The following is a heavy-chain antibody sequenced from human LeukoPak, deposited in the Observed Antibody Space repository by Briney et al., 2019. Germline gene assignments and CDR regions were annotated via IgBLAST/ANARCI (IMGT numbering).Heavy chain of an antibody. Sequence: PGGSLRLSCAASGFILSSYTIHWVRQAPGKGLEWVAVISYDGSNKYYADSVKGRFTISRDNSKNTLYLQMNSLRAEDTAVYYCATPIAAAVIDYWGQGTLVTVSS. V-gene: IGHV3-30*04. J-gene: IGHJ4*02. D-gene: IGHD6-13*01. CDR3: ATPIAAAVIDY. CDR1: GFILSSYT. CDR2: ISYDGSNK.